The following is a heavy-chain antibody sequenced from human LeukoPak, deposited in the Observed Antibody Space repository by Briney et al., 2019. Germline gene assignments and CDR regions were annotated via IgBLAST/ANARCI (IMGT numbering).Heavy chain of an antibody. Sequence: GGSLRLSCAASGFTFSSYWMSWVRQAPGKGLEWVANIKQDGSEKYYVDSVKGRLTISRDNAKNSLYLQMNSLRAEDTAVYYCARDPGYCSGGSCYRGYFDYWGQGTLVTVSS. CDR2: IKQDGSEK. J-gene: IGHJ4*02. CDR1: GFTFSSYW. CDR3: ARDPGYCSGGSCYRGYFDY. V-gene: IGHV3-7*01. D-gene: IGHD2-15*01.